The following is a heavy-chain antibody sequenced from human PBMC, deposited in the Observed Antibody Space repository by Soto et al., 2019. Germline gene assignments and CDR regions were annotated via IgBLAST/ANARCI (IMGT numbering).Heavy chain of an antibody. V-gene: IGHV3-30-3*01. D-gene: IGHD1-1*01. CDR2: ISYDGSNK. J-gene: IGHJ6*02. Sequence: ESGGGVVQPGRSLRLSCAASGFTFSSYAMHWVRQAPGKGLEWVAVISYDGSNKYYADSVKGRFTISRDNSKNTLYLQMNILRAEDTAVYYCARDRLRYNWNDFPYYYYGMDVWGQGTTVTVSS. CDR1: GFTFSSYA. CDR3: ARDRLRYNWNDFPYYYYGMDV.